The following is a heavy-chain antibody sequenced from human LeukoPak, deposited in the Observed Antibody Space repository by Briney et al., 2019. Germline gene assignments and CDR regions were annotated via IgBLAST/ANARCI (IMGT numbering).Heavy chain of an antibody. D-gene: IGHD6-19*01. CDR3: ATKSNPIAVAVWYYFDY. CDR1: GFTFSSYA. J-gene: IGHJ4*02. CDR2: ISGSGGST. V-gene: IGHV3-23*01. Sequence: GGSLRLSCAASGFTFSSYAMSWVRQAPGKGLVWVSAISGSGGSTYYADSVKGRFTISRDNSKNTLYLQMNSLRAEDTAVYYCATKSNPIAVAVWYYFDYWGQGTLVTVSS.